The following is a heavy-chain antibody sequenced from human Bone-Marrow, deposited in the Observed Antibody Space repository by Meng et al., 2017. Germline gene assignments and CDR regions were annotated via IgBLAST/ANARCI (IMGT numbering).Heavy chain of an antibody. CDR3: AREEEWGDYGDRFYYFDY. CDR1: GFTFSSYW. J-gene: IGHJ4*02. CDR2: INSDGSST. V-gene: IGHV3-74*01. D-gene: IGHD4-17*01. Sequence: GGSLRLSCAASGFTFSSYWMHWVRQAPGKGLVWVSRINSDGSSTSYADSVKGRFTISRDNAKNTLYLQMNSLRAEDTAVYYCAREEEWGDYGDRFYYFDYWGQGTLVTVSS.